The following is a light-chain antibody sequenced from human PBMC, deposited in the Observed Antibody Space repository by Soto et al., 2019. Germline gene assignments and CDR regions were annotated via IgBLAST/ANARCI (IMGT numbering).Light chain of an antibody. J-gene: IGLJ1*01. Sequence: QSVLTQPPSASGSPGQSVTISCTGTSSDVGGYKYVSWYQQHPGKAPKLMIFEVNKLPSGVPDRFSGSKSGNTASLTVSGLHAEDEADYYCSSYAGINNLGVFGTGTKVTVL. CDR2: EVN. V-gene: IGLV2-8*01. CDR3: SSYAGINNLGV. CDR1: SSDVGGYKY.